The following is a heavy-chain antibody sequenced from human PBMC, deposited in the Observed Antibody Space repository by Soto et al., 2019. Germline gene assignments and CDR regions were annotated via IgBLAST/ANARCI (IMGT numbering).Heavy chain of an antibody. CDR2: ITGGGSTT. D-gene: IGHD2-2*01. V-gene: IGHV3-23*01. CDR3: AKEMSSTSCLTFDY. Sequence: PGGSLRLSCAASGFTFSSYALNWVRQAPGKGLEWVSGITGGGSTTFYAGSVKGRFTISRDNSRNTVHLQMNSVRAEDTAVYYCAKEMSSTSCLTFDYWGQGTLVTVSS. J-gene: IGHJ4*02. CDR1: GFTFSSYA.